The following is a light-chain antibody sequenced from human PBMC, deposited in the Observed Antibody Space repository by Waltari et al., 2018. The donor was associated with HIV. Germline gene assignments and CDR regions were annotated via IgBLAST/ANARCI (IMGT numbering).Light chain of an antibody. CDR1: SSDIGGYNY. Sequence: QSALTQPHSVSGSPGQSVTISCTGTSSDIGGYNYVSWYRQFPGKAPSVIIHDVNKRPSGRPDRFSGSTAGNTASLTISGLQTDDEADYYCCSYAGNSDVVFGGGTTLTVL. J-gene: IGLJ2*01. CDR2: DVN. CDR3: CSYAGNSDVV. V-gene: IGLV2-11*01.